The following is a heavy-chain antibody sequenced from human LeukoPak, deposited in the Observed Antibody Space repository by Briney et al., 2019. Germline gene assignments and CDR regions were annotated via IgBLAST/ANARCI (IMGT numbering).Heavy chain of an antibody. J-gene: IGHJ4*02. CDR3: VRDRGFAVTIFGVVPFDY. D-gene: IGHD3-3*01. CDR1: GYTFTSYG. V-gene: IGHV1-18*01. CDR2: ISAYNGNT. Sequence: ASVKVSCKASGYTFTSYGISWVRQAPGQGLEWMGWISAYNGNTNYAQKLQGRVTMTTDTSTSTAYMELRSLRSDDTAVYYCVRDRGFAVTIFGVVPFDYWGQGTLVTVSS.